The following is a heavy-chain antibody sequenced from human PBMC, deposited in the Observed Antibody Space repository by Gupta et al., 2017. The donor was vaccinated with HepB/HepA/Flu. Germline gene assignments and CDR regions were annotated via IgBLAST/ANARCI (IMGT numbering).Heavy chain of an antibody. D-gene: IGHD3-22*01. Sequence: QITLKESGPTLVKPTQTLTLTCTFSGFSPSTSGVGVGWIRQPPGKALEWLALIYWDDDKRYSPSLKSRLTITKDTSKNQVVLTMTNMDPVDTATYYCAHVTIGGYYYFHFDYWGQGTLVTVSS. J-gene: IGHJ4*02. V-gene: IGHV2-5*02. CDR1: GFSPSTSGVG. CDR3: AHVTIGGYYYFHFDY. CDR2: IYWDDDK.